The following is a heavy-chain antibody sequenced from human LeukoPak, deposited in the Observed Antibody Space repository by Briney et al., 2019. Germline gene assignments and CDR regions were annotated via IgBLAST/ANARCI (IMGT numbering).Heavy chain of an antibody. D-gene: IGHD6-13*01. V-gene: IGHV3-21*04. CDR2: ISSSSSYI. CDR1: GFTFSSYS. CDR3: ARDSRAAAGLDY. Sequence: GGSLRLSCAASGFTFSSYSMNWVRQAPGKGLEWVSSISSSSSYIYYADSVKGRFTISRDNAKNSLYLQMNSLRSEDTAVYYCARDSRAAAGLDYWGQGTLVTVSS. J-gene: IGHJ4*02.